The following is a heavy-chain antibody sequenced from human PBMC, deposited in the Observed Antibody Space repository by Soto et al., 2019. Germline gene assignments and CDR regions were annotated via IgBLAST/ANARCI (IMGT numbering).Heavy chain of an antibody. CDR2: INHSGST. Sequence: QVQLQQWGAGLLKPSETLSLTCAVYGGSFSGYYWSWIRQPPGKGLEWIGEINHSGSTKYNPALRRRVIISVDTSKNQFSLKLSSVTAADTAVYDCAIHDYSSSCYDFDYWGQGTLVSVSS. CDR3: AIHDYSSSCYDFDY. CDR1: GGSFSGYY. D-gene: IGHD6-13*01. V-gene: IGHV4-34*01. J-gene: IGHJ4*02.